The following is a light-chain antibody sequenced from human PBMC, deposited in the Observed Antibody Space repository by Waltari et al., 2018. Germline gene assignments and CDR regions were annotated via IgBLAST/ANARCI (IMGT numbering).Light chain of an antibody. Sequence: SYELTQPPSVAVSPGQTARITCPGDALQTQYPYWYQQKSGQAPVLVIYKDTERPSGIPERFSGSSSGTTVTLTISGVQAEDEADYYCQSSDSTTTYDIFGGGTRLTVL. CDR1: ALQTQY. CDR3: QSSDSTTTYDI. J-gene: IGLJ2*01. CDR2: KDT. V-gene: IGLV3-25*03.